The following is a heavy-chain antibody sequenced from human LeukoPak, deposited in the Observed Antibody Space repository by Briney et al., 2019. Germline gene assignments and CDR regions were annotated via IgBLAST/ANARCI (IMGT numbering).Heavy chain of an antibody. D-gene: IGHD6-19*01. V-gene: IGHV3-23*01. CDR1: GFTFSSYA. CDR3: AKDRYVAAVAVTLFDY. CDR2: ISGSGGST. J-gene: IGHJ4*02. Sequence: GGSLRLSCAASGFTFSSYAMSWVRQAPRKGLEWVSAISGSGGSTYYADSVKGRFTISRDNSKNTLYLQMNSLRAEDTAVYYCAKDRYVAAVAVTLFDYWGQGTLVTVSS.